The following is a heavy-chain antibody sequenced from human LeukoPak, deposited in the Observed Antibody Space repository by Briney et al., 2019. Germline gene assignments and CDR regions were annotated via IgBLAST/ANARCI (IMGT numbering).Heavy chain of an antibody. CDR2: IYYSGNT. J-gene: IGHJ3*02. CDR1: GGSISSGDYY. D-gene: IGHD6-19*01. V-gene: IGHV4-31*03. Sequence: SQTLSLTCTVSGGSISSGDYYWSWVRQHPGKGLEWIGYIYYSGNTYYNPSLKSRVTISVDTSKNQFSLKLSSVTAADTAVYFCAREGYAAVAGHDAFDIRGQGTMVTVSS. CDR3: AREGYAAVAGHDAFDI.